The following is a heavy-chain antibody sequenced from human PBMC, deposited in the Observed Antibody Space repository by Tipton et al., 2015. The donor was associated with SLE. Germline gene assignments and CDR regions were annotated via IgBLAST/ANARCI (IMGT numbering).Heavy chain of an antibody. J-gene: IGHJ1*01. V-gene: IGHV3-23*01. CDR1: GFTFSSYA. CDR3: ARDRHYYDSNPQH. D-gene: IGHD3-22*01. Sequence: SLRLSCAASGFTFSSYAMSWVRQAPGKGLEWVSAISGSGGSTYYADSVKGRFTISRDNSKNTLYPQMNSLRAEDTAVYYCARDRHYYDSNPQHWGQGTLVTVSS. CDR2: ISGSGGST.